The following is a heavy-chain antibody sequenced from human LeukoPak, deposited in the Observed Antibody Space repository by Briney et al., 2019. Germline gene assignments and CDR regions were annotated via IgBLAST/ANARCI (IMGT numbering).Heavy chain of an antibody. V-gene: IGHV1-69*04. CDR1: GDTFNNYA. CDR2: IIPTLGLA. Sequence: SVKVSCKASGDTFNNYAINWVRQAPGQGLEWVGRIIPTLGLAKYAQRFQDRFTITSDKSTSTVYMEVRSLRSEDTAMYYCARTAGYESSDGNPSIDFDFWGQETLVTVSS. CDR3: ARTAGYESSDGNPSIDFDF. D-gene: IGHD3-22*01. J-gene: IGHJ4*02.